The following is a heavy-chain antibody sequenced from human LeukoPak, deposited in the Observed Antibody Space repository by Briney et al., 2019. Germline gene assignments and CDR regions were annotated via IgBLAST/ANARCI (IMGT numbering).Heavy chain of an antibody. Sequence: SGPALVKPTQTLTLTCTFSGFSLSTSGMRVSWIRQPPGKALEWLARIDWDDDKFYSTSLKTRLTISKDTSKNQVVLTITNMDPVDTATYYCARTYCSSTSCYENYFDYWGQGTLVTVSS. CDR3: ARTYCSSTSCYENYFDY. D-gene: IGHD2-2*01. CDR2: IDWDDDK. J-gene: IGHJ4*02. CDR1: GFSLSTSGMR. V-gene: IGHV2-70*04.